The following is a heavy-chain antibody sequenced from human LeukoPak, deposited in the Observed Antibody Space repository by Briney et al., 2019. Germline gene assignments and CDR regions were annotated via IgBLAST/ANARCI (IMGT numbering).Heavy chain of an antibody. Sequence: PGGSLRLSCAASGFTFSSYSMNWVRQAPGKGLEWVSSISSSSSSYIYYADSVKGRFTISRDNAKNSLYLQMNSLRAEDTAVYYCARETTVVTRYDAFDIWGQGTMVTVSS. V-gene: IGHV3-21*01. D-gene: IGHD4-23*01. CDR3: ARETTVVTRYDAFDI. J-gene: IGHJ3*02. CDR1: GFTFSSYS. CDR2: ISSSSSSYI.